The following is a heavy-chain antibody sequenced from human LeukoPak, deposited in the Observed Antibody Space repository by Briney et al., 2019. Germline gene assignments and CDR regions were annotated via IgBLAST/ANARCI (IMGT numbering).Heavy chain of an antibody. Sequence: SETLSLTCTVSGGSIGSYYWSWIRQPPGKGLEWIGYIYYSGSTNYNPSLKSRVTISVDTSKNQFSPKLTSVTAADTAVYYCARYYCSGGSCYHPGFDYWGQGTLVTVSS. CDR2: IYYSGST. CDR1: GGSIGSYY. J-gene: IGHJ4*02. V-gene: IGHV4-59*08. D-gene: IGHD2-15*01. CDR3: ARYYCSGGSCYHPGFDY.